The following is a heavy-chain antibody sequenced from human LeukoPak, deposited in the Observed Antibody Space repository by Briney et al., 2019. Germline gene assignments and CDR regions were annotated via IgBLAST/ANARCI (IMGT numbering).Heavy chain of an antibody. D-gene: IGHD4-17*01. CDR3: ARVPPDYGDFYYATFDD. CDR2: MYYSGSP. V-gene: IGHV4-59*01. Sequence: SETLSLTCNVSGVSISSYYWSWIRLPPGKGLQWIGDMYYSGSPNYNPSLKSRVTLSLDTSKNQFSLKLTSVTAADTAVYYCARVPPDYGDFYYATFDDWGQGTLVTVSS. J-gene: IGHJ4*02. CDR1: GVSISSYY.